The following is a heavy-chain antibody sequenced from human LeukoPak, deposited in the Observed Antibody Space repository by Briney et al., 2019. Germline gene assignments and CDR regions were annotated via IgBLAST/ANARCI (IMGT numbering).Heavy chain of an antibody. CDR2: LAVGSGNT. Sequence: GASVKVSCKASGFSFSSSSMQWVRQARGQRLEWIGWLAVGSGNTNYAQKFQGRVTITRDMSTSTAYMELSSLRSEDTALYYCEAVFGSGYYYYFDYWGQGSLVTVSS. CDR1: GFSFSSSS. D-gene: IGHD3-22*01. V-gene: IGHV1-58*02. CDR3: EAVFGSGYYYYFDY. J-gene: IGHJ4*02.